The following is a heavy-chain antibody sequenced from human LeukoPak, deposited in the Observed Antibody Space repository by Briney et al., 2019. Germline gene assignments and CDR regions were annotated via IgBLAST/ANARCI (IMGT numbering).Heavy chain of an antibody. CDR1: GYTFTGYY. J-gene: IGHJ3*02. CDR2: INPNSGGT. V-gene: IGHV1-2*02. Sequence: ASVKVSCKASGYTFTGYYMHWVRQAPGQGLEWMGWINPNSGGTNYAQKFQGRVTMTRDTSISTAYMELSRLRSDDTAVYYCARDGQMGATCSFDIWGQGTMVTVSS. D-gene: IGHD1-26*01. CDR3: ARDGQMGATCSFDI.